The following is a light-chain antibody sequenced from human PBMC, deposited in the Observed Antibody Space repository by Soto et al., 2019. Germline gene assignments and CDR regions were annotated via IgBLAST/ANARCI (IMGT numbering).Light chain of an antibody. J-gene: IGLJ2*01. V-gene: IGLV1-40*01. Sequence: QSVLTQPPSVSGAPGPRVTISCTGSSSNIGAGYDVHWYQQLPGTAPKLLIYGNSNRPSGVPDRFSGSKSGTSASLAITGLQAEDEADYYCQSYDSSGSGVFGGGTKLTVL. CDR2: GNS. CDR3: QSYDSSGSGV. CDR1: SSNIGAGYD.